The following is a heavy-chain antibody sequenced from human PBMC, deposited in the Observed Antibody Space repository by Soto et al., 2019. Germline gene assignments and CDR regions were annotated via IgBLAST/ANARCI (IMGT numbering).Heavy chain of an antibody. Sequence: EVQLLESGGGLVQPGGSLRLSCAASGFTFSSYAMRWGRQAPVKGLEWVSAISGSGGRTYYADSVKGRFTISRDNSRNTLYLQRNSLRAEDTVVSYCAGRGSGGYYVYWGQGTLVTVSS. CDR3: AGRGSGGYYVY. CDR2: ISGSGGRT. CDR1: GFTFSSYA. J-gene: IGHJ4*02. V-gene: IGHV3-23*01. D-gene: IGHD1-26*01.